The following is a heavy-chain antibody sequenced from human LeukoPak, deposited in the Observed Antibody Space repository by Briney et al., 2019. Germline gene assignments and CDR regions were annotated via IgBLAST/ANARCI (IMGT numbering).Heavy chain of an antibody. CDR2: IYHSGST. J-gene: IGHJ4*02. D-gene: IGHD3-22*01. CDR1: GYSISSGYY. CDR3: ARQSITMIVVVRHFDY. V-gene: IGHV4-38-2*01. Sequence: SETLSLTCAVSGYSISSGYYWGWIRQPPGKGLGWIGSIYHSGSTYYNPSLKSRVTISVDTSKNQFSLKLSSVTAADTAVYYCARQSITMIVVVRHFDYWGQGTLVTVSS.